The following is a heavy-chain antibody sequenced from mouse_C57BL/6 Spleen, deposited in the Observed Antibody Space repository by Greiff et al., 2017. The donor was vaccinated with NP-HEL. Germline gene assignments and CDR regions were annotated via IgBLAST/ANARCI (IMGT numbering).Heavy chain of an antibody. V-gene: IGHV1-80*01. CDR2: IYPGDGDT. J-gene: IGHJ4*01. D-gene: IGHD3-3*01. CDR1: GYAFSSYW. Sequence: VQLQQSGAELVKPGASVKISCKASGYAFSSYWMNWVKQRPGKGLEWIGQIYPGDGDTNYNGKFKGKATLTADKSSSTAYMQLSSLTSEDSAVYLCAREGVGQSMDYWGQGTSVTVSS. CDR3: AREGVGQSMDY.